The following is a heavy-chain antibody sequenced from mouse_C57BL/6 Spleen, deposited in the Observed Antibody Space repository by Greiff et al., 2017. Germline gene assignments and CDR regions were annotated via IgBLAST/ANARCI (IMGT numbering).Heavy chain of an antibody. Sequence: QVQLQQSGAELVRPGASVKLSCKASGYTFTDYYINWVKQRPGQGLEWIARIYPGSGNTYYNEKFKGKATLTAEKSSSTAYMQLSSLTSEDSAVYFCAREYYYGSSLYAMDYWGQGTSVTVSS. CDR3: AREYYYGSSLYAMDY. V-gene: IGHV1-76*01. J-gene: IGHJ4*01. D-gene: IGHD1-1*01. CDR2: IYPGSGNT. CDR1: GYTFTDYY.